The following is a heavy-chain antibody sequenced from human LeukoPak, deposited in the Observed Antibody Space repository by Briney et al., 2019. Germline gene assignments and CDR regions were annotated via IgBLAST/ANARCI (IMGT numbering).Heavy chain of an antibody. Sequence: PGGSPRLSCAASGFTFSDYYMDWVRQAPGKGLEWVGRSRNKANSYTTEYAASVKGRFIISRDDSKNSLHLQMNSLKTEDTAMYYCVRSFCSGGYCYSDYWGQGTLVTVSS. CDR2: SRNKANSYTT. CDR1: GFTFSDYY. D-gene: IGHD2-21*01. CDR3: VRSFCSGGYCYSDY. V-gene: IGHV3-72*01. J-gene: IGHJ4*02.